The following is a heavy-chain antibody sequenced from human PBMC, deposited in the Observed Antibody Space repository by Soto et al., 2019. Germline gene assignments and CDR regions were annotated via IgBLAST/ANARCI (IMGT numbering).Heavy chain of an antibody. CDR2: ISWNSGSI. J-gene: IGHJ3*02. Sequence: EVQLVESGGGLVQPGRSLRLSCAASGFTFDDYAMHWVRQAPGKGLEWVSGISWNSGSIGYADSVKGRFTISRDNAKNSLYLQMNSLRAEDTAFYYCLNFGYNWSAKRRKESTELARTNIWGQGTMVTVSS. CDR3: LNFGYNWSAKRRKESTELARTNI. CDR1: GFTFDDYA. V-gene: IGHV3-9*01. D-gene: IGHD1-20*01.